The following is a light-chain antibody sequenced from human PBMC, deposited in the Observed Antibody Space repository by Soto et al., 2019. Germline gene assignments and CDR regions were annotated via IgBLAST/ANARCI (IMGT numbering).Light chain of an antibody. CDR1: QGIGVY. CDR2: AAS. CDR3: QKYNSAPLT. J-gene: IGKJ4*01. Sequence: DIQMTQSPSSLSASLGDRVTITCRASQGIGVYLAWFQQKPGKVPKLLIYAASTLQSGVPSRFSGSGSGKDFPLTISSLQPEDFATYYCQKYNSAPLTFGGGTKVEIK. V-gene: IGKV1-27*01.